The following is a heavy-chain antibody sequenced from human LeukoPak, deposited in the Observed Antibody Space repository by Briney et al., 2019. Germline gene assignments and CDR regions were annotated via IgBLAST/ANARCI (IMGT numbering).Heavy chain of an antibody. J-gene: IGHJ6*03. CDR2: MNPNSGNT. Sequence: ASVKVSCKASGYTFTSYDINWVRQATGQGLEWMGWMNPNSGNTNYAQKFQGRVTMTRDTSISTAYMELSRLRSDDTAVYYCARGGRFYYGSGSYLYYYYMDVWGKGTTVTISS. D-gene: IGHD3-10*01. V-gene: IGHV1-8*01. CDR3: ARGGRFYYGSGSYLYYYYMDV. CDR1: GYTFTSYD.